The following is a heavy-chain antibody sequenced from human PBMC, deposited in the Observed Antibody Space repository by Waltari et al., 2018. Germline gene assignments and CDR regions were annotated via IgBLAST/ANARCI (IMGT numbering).Heavy chain of an antibody. CDR1: AGSFSGDY. V-gene: IGHV4-34*01. CDR3: ASFDREYQLRFDP. J-gene: IGHJ5*02. Sequence: QVQLQQWGAGLLKPSETLSLTCAVYAGSFSGDYWSWNRQPPGKGLEWIGEINHSGSTKYNPSLKSRVTISVDTSKNQFSLKLSSVTAADTAVYYCASFDREYQLRFDPWGQGTLVTVSS. CDR2: INHSGST. D-gene: IGHD2-2*01.